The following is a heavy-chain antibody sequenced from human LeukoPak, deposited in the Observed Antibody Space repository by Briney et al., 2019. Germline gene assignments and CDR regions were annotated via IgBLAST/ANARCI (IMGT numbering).Heavy chain of an antibody. CDR3: ARDRISGWSPLRSDY. CDR2: ISAYNGNT. J-gene: IGHJ4*02. V-gene: IGHV1-18*04. CDR1: GYTFTSYY. Sequence: GASVKVSCKASGYTFTSYYMHWVRQAPGQGLEWMGWISAYNGNTNYAQKLQGRVTMTTDTSTSTAYMELRSLRSDGTAVYYCARDRISGWSPLRSDYWGQGTLVAVSS. D-gene: IGHD6-13*01.